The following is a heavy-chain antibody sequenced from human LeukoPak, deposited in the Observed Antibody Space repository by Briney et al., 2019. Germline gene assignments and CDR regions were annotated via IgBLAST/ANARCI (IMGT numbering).Heavy chain of an antibody. D-gene: IGHD4-17*01. CDR2: INHSGST. CDR1: GGSFSGYY. CDR3: AREDLSRRRLIDY. Sequence: SETLSLTCAVYGGSFSGYYWSWIRQPPGKGLEWIGEINHSGSTNYNPSLKSRVTISVDTSKNQFSLKLSSVTAADTAVYYCAREDLSRRRLIDYWGQGTLVTVSS. V-gene: IGHV4-34*01. J-gene: IGHJ4*02.